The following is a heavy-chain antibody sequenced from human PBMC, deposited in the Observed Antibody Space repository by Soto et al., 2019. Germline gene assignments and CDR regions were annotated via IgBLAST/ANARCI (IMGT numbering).Heavy chain of an antibody. Sequence: EVQLVESGGGLVQPGGSLRLSCAASGFTFSRYSMNWVRQAPGKGLEWISYITSDSSTIYYADSVKGRFTISRDNAKNSLFLQMNSLRDEDTAMYYCAGDNGRAGSFDPWGQGTLVTVSS. D-gene: IGHD6-13*01. V-gene: IGHV3-48*02. J-gene: IGHJ5*02. CDR3: AGDNGRAGSFDP. CDR2: ITSDSSTI. CDR1: GFTFSRYS.